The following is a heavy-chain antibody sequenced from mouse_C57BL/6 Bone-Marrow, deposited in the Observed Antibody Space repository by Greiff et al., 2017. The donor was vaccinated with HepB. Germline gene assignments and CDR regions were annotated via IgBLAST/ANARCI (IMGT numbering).Heavy chain of an antibody. CDR2: IHPNSGST. V-gene: IGHV1-64*01. D-gene: IGHD1-1*01. CDR1: GYTFTSYW. J-gene: IGHJ2*01. CDR3: ARDYGSSGYYFDY. Sequence: VQLQQPGAELVKPGASVKLSCKASGYTFTSYWMHWVKQRPGQGLEWIGMIHPNSGSTNYNEKFKSKATLTEDKSSSTAYMQLSSLTSEDSAVYYCARDYGSSGYYFDYWGQGTTLTVSS.